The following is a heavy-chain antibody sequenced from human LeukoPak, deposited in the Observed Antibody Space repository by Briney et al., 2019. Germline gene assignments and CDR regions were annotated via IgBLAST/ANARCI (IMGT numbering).Heavy chain of an antibody. CDR1: GGTFSSYA. Sequence: GASVKVSCKASGGTFSSYAISWVRQAPGQGLEWMGGIIPIFGTTNYAQKFQDRVTITADKSTSTAYMELSSLRSDDTAVYYCARDRLGNWNYKEGVIDYWGQGTLVTVSS. J-gene: IGHJ4*02. V-gene: IGHV1-69*06. D-gene: IGHD1-7*01. CDR3: ARDRLGNWNYKEGVIDY. CDR2: IIPIFGTT.